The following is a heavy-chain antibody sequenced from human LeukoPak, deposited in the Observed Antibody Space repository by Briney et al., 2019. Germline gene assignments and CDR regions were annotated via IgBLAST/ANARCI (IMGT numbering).Heavy chain of an antibody. CDR3: ATSTLAATTAFDI. CDR1: GYTLTELS. V-gene: IGHV1-24*01. J-gene: IGHJ3*02. D-gene: IGHD2-15*01. Sequence: GASVKVSYKVSGYTLTELSMHWVRQAPGKGLEWMGGFDPEDGETIYAQKFQGRVTMTEDTSTDTAYMELSSLRSEDTAVYYCATSTLAATTAFDIWGQGTMVTVSS. CDR2: FDPEDGET.